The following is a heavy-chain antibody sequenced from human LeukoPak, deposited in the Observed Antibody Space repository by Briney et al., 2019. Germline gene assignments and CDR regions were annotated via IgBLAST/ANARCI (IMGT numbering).Heavy chain of an antibody. V-gene: IGHV1-46*01. J-gene: IGHJ4*02. CDR1: GYTFTKSDY. Sequence: GASVEVSCKSSGYTFTKSDYLHWVRQAPGQGLEWMGIINPSDGTTFYAQKFQGRVTLTRDTSTNTVFMELSSLRSDDTAVFYCARGPTDMDFDYWGQGSLVTVSS. CDR3: ARGPTDMDFDY. CDR2: INPSDGTT.